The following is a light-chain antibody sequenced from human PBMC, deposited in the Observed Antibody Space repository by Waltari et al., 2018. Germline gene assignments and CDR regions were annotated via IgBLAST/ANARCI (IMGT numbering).Light chain of an antibody. Sequence: QSVLTQPPSVSAAPGQKVTISCSGSISNIGNYYVSWSHQLPGAAPKLLIYDNNKRPSGIPDRFSASKSGTSATLGITGLQVGDEADYYCATWDNGLNEVVFGGGTKLTVL. CDR1: ISNIGNYY. CDR2: DNN. J-gene: IGLJ2*01. V-gene: IGLV1-51*01. CDR3: ATWDNGLNEVV.